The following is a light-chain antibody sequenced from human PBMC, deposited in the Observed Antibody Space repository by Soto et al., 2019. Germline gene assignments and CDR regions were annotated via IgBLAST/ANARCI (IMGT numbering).Light chain of an antibody. Sequence: DIQMTQSPSTLSASVGDRVTITCRASQSISSWLAWYQQKPGKAPKLLIYKASSLESGVPSRFSGSGSGTEFTLTSSSRQPDDFATYYCQQYNSHPLTFGQGTKVEIK. V-gene: IGKV1-5*03. CDR2: KAS. CDR1: QSISSW. CDR3: QQYNSHPLT. J-gene: IGKJ1*01.